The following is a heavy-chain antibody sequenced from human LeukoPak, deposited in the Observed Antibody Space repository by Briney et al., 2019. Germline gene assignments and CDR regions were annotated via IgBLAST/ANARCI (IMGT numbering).Heavy chain of an antibody. CDR3: AKGLGTVVTGASVAFDY. CDR2: ISYDGSNK. J-gene: IGHJ4*02. D-gene: IGHD4-23*01. CDR1: GFTFSSYG. Sequence: GGSLRPSCAASGFTFSSYGMHWVRQAPGKGLEWVAVISYDGSNKYYADSVKGRFTISRDNSKNTLYLQMNSLRAEDTAVYYCAKGLGTVVTGASVAFDYWGQGTLVTVSS. V-gene: IGHV3-30*18.